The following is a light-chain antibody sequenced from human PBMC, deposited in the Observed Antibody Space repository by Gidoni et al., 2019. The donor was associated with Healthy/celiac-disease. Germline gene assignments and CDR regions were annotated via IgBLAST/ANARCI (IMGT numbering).Light chain of an antibody. CDR3: QQYDNLPRT. CDR2: DAS. V-gene: IGKV1-33*01. J-gene: IGKJ2*02. CDR1: QDISNY. Sequence: DIQLTHSPSSLSASVGDRVTITCQASQDISNYLNWYQQKPGKAPKLLIYDASNLETGVPSRFSGSGSGTDFTLTISSLQPEDIATYYCQQYDNLPRTFGKGTKVEIK.